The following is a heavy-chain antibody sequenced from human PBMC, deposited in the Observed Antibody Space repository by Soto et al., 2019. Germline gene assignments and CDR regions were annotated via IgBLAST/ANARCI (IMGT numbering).Heavy chain of an antibody. CDR3: ARRRTAYDFIGESNWFDS. V-gene: IGHV4-59*08. D-gene: IGHD2-21*01. CDR2: VYYTGST. Sequence: LSLTCTVSGDSISTYYWNWIRQPPGKGLEWLGHVYYTGSTNYNLSLKGRVTISVDTSKNQFSLKLSSVTAADTAVYFCARRRTAYDFIGESNWFDSWGQSTLVPVSS. J-gene: IGHJ5*01. CDR1: GDSISTYY.